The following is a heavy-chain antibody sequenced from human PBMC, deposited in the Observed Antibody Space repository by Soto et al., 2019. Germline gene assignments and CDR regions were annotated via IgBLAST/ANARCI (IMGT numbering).Heavy chain of an antibody. CDR2: IYYSGST. D-gene: IGHD1-1*01. Sequence: QLQLQASGPGLVKPSETLSLTCTVSGGSISSSSYYWGWIRQPPGKGLEWIGSIYYSGSTYYNTSLKMRVTRSVDTSKNQFSLKLSAVTAADTAVYYCARPIPPYADDKAAFENWGQGTMVTVSS. V-gene: IGHV4-39*01. J-gene: IGHJ3*02. CDR3: ARPIPPYADDKAAFEN. CDR1: GGSISSSSYY.